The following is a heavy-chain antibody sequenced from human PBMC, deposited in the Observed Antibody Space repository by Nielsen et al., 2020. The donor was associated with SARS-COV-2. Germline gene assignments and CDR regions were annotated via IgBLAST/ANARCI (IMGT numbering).Heavy chain of an antibody. J-gene: IGHJ6*02. CDR2: ISYDGSNK. CDR3: AKGSDCSSTSCPGDYYYGMDV. V-gene: IGHV3-30*18. D-gene: IGHD2-2*01. CDR1: GFTFSAYA. Sequence: GGSLRLSCAASGFTFSAYAMNWVRQAPGKGLEWVAVISYDGSNKYYADSVKGRFTITRDISKNTLYLQVNSLRAEDTAVYYCAKGSDCSSTSCPGDYYYGMDVWGQGTTVTVSS.